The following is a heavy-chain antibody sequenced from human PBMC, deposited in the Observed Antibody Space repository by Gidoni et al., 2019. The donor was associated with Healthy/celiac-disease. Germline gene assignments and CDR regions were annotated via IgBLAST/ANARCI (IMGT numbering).Heavy chain of an antibody. Sequence: QLQLQESGPGLVKPSETLSLTCTVSGCSFSSSSYYCGWIRQPPGKGLEWIRSLYYSGSTYYIPSLKNRVTISVDTSKNQFSLKLSSVNAADTDVYYCARLGGYYFGWFDPWGQGTLVTVSS. D-gene: IGHD1-26*01. CDR1: GCSFSSSSYY. CDR3: ARLGGYYFGWFDP. V-gene: IGHV4-39*01. J-gene: IGHJ5*02. CDR2: LYYSGST.